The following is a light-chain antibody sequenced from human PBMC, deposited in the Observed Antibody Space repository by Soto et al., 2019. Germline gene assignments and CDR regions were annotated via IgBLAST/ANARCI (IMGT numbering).Light chain of an antibody. CDR2: GAS. J-gene: IGKJ1*01. CDR3: QQYNNWPPWT. V-gene: IGKV3-15*01. Sequence: EIVLTQSPATLSLSPGERATLSCRASQSVSSYLAWYHQKPGQAPTLLNYGASTRATGIPARFSGSGSGTEFTLTISSLQSEDFAVYYCQQYNNWPPWTFGQGTKVDI. CDR1: QSVSSY.